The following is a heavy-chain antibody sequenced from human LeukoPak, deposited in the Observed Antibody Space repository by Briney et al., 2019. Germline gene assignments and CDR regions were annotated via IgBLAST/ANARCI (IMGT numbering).Heavy chain of an antibody. CDR3: AKDPRIRGDYGGYWYFDL. D-gene: IGHD4-23*01. CDR1: GFTFSSYG. V-gene: IGHV3-30*18. CDR2: ISYDGSNK. Sequence: GSLRLSCAASGFTFSSYGMHWVRQAPGKGLEWVAVISYDGSNKYYADSVKGRFTISRDNSKNTLYLQMNSLRAEDTAVYYCAKDPRIRGDYGGYWYFDLWGRGTLVTVSS. J-gene: IGHJ2*01.